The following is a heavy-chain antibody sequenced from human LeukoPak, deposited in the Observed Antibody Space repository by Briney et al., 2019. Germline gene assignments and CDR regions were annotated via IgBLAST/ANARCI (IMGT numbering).Heavy chain of an antibody. Sequence: SETLSLTCSVSGGSITSGYWSWVRQPPGKGLEWIGYVSYSMDRNNKPSLRSRLTISLDTSRNEFSLQLTSVTAADTAVYYCARRVTIFGVDRAYSYMDVWGNGTTVTVSS. D-gene: IGHD3-3*01. CDR1: GGSITSGY. CDR3: ARRVTIFGVDRAYSYMDV. J-gene: IGHJ6*03. V-gene: IGHV4-59*08. CDR2: VSYSMDR.